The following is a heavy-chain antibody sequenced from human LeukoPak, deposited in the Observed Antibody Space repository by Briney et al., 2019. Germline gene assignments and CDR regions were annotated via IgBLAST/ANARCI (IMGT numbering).Heavy chain of an antibody. V-gene: IGHV1-2*02. J-gene: IGHJ4*02. CDR2: INPNSGGT. CDR3: ARVSRRISGSYPAGGY. D-gene: IGHD1-26*01. CDR1: GYTFTGYY. Sequence: GASVKVSCKASGYTFTGYYMHWVRQAPGQGLEWMGWINPNSGGTNYAQKFQGRVTMTRDTSISTAYMELSRLRSDDTAVYYCARVSRRISGSYPAGGYWGQGTLVTVSS.